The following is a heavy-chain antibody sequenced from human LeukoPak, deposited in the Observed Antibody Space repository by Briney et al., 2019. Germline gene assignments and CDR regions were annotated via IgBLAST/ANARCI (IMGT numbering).Heavy chain of an antibody. D-gene: IGHD5/OR15-5a*01. J-gene: IGHJ4*02. Sequence: HPGGSLRLSCAVSGFTVSNNYMSWVRQAPGKGLEWVSAISDSGGSTYYANSVKGRFTISRDNPKNTLYLQMNSLRAEDTAVYYCAKAEGLYAGYYFDYWGQGTLVTVSS. V-gene: IGHV3-23*01. CDR1: GFTVSNNY. CDR2: ISDSGGST. CDR3: AKAEGLYAGYYFDY.